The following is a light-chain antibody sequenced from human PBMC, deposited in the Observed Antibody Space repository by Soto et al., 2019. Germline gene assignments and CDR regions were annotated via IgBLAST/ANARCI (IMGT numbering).Light chain of an antibody. CDR2: DAS. J-gene: IGKJ4*01. CDR1: QNIDIW. Sequence: DIQITQSPSTLSASVGDRVTISCRASQNIDIWLSLYQQKPGKAPSLLIYDASNLKSGVPSRFSGSGSGTEFTLTISSLQPDDSGSYYCQQHKSYPVTFGGGTKVDIK. V-gene: IGKV1-5*01. CDR3: QQHKSYPVT.